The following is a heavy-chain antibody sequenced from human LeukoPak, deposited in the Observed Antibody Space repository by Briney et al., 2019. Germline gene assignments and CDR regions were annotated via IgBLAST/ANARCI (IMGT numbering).Heavy chain of an antibody. CDR2: IYHTGST. CDR1: GGSVSSGSYY. D-gene: IGHD2-2*01. CDR3: ARLQYCSGTSCYWFDP. V-gene: IGHV4-30-2*01. J-gene: IGHJ5*02. Sequence: PSETLSLTCTVSGGSVSSGSYYWSWNRQPLGKGLEWIGYIYHTGSTYYNPSLKSRVTISVDTSKNQFSLRLSSVTAADTAVYYCARLQYCSGTSCYWFDPWGQGTLVTVSS.